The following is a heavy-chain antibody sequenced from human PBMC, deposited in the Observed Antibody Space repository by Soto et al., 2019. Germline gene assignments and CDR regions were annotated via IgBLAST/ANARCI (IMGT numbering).Heavy chain of an antibody. V-gene: IGHV1-18*01. CDR1: GYTFTTHG. CDR2: VSGDNGHT. Sequence: QVQLVQSGAEVKKPGASVKVSCKASGYTFTTHGISWVRQAPGQGLEWMGWVSGDNGHTNYAQSLQGRVTMTTDTSRNTAYMELRSLRSDDTAVYYCARDLGYCRSGTCYREWFDAWGQGTLVTVSS. J-gene: IGHJ5*02. D-gene: IGHD2-15*01. CDR3: ARDLGYCRSGTCYREWFDA.